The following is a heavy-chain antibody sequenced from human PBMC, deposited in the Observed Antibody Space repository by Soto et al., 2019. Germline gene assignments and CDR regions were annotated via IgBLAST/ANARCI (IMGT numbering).Heavy chain of an antibody. Sequence: SLRLSCAASGFTFSSFSIHWVRQAPGKGLEWVAVIWYDGSNQEYADSVKGRFTISRDNSKNTLYLQMNSLRDEDTAVYHCAKAGAYCSGGSCYGHNWLDPWGQGTLVTVSS. D-gene: IGHD2-15*01. V-gene: IGHV3-33*06. J-gene: IGHJ5*02. CDR3: AKAGAYCSGGSCYGHNWLDP. CDR2: IWYDGSNQ. CDR1: GFTFSSFS.